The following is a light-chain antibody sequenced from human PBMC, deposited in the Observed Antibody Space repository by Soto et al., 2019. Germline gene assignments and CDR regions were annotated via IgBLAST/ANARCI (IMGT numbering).Light chain of an antibody. CDR3: ETWDSNTRM. Sequence: QSVVTQSTSASASLGSSVKITCSLSSGHSAYIIAWHQQQAGKAPRYLMKVEGSGSYNKGSGVPDRFSGSSSGADRYLTISNLKSEDEADYYCETWDSNTRMFGGGTKLTVL. V-gene: IGLV4-60*03. CDR2: VEGSGSY. CDR1: SGHSAYI. J-gene: IGLJ3*02.